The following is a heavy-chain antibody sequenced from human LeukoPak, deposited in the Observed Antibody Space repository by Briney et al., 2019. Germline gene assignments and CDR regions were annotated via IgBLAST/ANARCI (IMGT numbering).Heavy chain of an antibody. V-gene: IGHV1-69*06. CDR3: ARISDYDILTGYPKTYGTDV. D-gene: IGHD3-9*01. J-gene: IGHJ6*04. CDR2: IIPIFGTA. Sequence: SVKVSCKASGGTFSSYAISWVRQAPGQGLEWMGGIIPIFGTANYAQKFQGRVTITADKSTSTAYMELSSLRSEDTAVYYCARISDYDILTGYPKTYGTDVWGKGTTVTVSS. CDR1: GGTFSSYA.